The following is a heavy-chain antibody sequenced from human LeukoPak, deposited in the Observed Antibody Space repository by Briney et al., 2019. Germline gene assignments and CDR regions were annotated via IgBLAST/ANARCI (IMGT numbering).Heavy chain of an antibody. J-gene: IGHJ4*02. CDR1: GFTFSNYW. CDR2: IKKDGSEK. D-gene: IGHD6-6*01. V-gene: IGHV3-7*01. CDR3: ARTSGESTAALRAPFDY. Sequence: PGGSLRLSCAASGFTFSNYWMTWVRQAPGKGLEWMATIKKDGSEKYYVDSVKGRFTISRDNAKNSLYLQMDSLRAEDAAVYYCARTSGESTAALRAPFDYWGQGTLATVSS.